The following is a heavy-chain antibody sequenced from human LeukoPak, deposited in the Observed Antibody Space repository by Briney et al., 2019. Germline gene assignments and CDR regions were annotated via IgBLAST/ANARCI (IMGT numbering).Heavy chain of an antibody. J-gene: IGHJ4*02. CDR3: ARDKWNDVDY. CDR2: IXYDGSNX. Sequence: GGSLRLSCAAXGXXXXXXGXXXXXXAXXXXLXXVEVIXYDGSNXYYADSVKGRFTISRDNSKNPLYLQMNRLRAEDTAVYYCARDKWNDVDYWGQGTLVTVSS. CDR1: GXXXXXXG. D-gene: IGHD1-20*01. V-gene: IGHV3-33*01.